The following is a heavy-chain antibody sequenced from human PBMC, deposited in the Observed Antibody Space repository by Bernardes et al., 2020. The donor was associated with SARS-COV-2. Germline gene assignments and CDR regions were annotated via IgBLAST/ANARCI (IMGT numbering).Heavy chain of an antibody. D-gene: IGHD1-26*01. V-gene: IGHV3-23*01. CDR2: ISGSGVAT. Sequence: GALRLSCAASGFTFGSYAMTWVRQAPGRGLEWVSAISGSGVATYFADSVKGRFTISRDNSKNTLYLQMNSLRVEDTALYYCAKGVGATPMDVWGQGTTVTVSS. CDR1: GFTFGSYA. J-gene: IGHJ6*02. CDR3: AKGVGATPMDV.